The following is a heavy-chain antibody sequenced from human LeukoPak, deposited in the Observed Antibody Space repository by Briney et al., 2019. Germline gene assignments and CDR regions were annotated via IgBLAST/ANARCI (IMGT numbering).Heavy chain of an antibody. CDR1: GGSISSYY. D-gene: IGHD2-2*01. J-gene: IGHJ4*02. CDR2: IYYSGST. V-gene: IGHV4-59*01. CDR3: ARSRFLSAAGFDY. Sequence: PSETLSLTCTVSGGSISSYYWSWIRQPPGKGLEWIGYIYYSGSTNYNPSLKSRVTISVDTSKNQFSLKLSSVTAADTAVYYCARSRFLSAAGFDYWGQGTLVTVSS.